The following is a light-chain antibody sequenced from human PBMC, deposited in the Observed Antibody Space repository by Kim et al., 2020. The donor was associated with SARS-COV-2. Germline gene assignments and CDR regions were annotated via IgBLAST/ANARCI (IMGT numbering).Light chain of an antibody. CDR1: QDISNY. CDR2: DAS. J-gene: IGKJ4*01. Sequence: DIQMTQSPSSLSASVGDRVTITCQASQDISNYLNWYQQKPGKAPKLLIYDASNLETGVPSRFSGSGSGTDFTFTISSLQPEDIATYCCQQYDNHRLTFGGGTKVDIK. CDR3: QQYDNHRLT. V-gene: IGKV1-33*01.